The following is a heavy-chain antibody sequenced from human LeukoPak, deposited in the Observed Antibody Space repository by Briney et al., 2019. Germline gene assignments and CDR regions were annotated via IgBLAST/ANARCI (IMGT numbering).Heavy chain of an antibody. V-gene: IGHV3-23*01. J-gene: IGHJ5*02. CDR1: GFTFSNHA. CDR2: ISADAVDT. D-gene: IGHD2-8*02. Sequence: GGSLRLSCVASGFTFSNHAMTWVRQAPGRGLEWVSAISADAVDTFYAPSVKGRFTISRDNSKNTMYLQINSLRAEDTAIYYCAKDVWWSVSWGQGTLVTVSS. CDR3: AKDVWWSVS.